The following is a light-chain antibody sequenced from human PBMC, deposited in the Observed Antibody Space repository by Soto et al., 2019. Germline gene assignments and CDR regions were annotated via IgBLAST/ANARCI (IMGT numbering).Light chain of an antibody. CDR3: QQLNSYPIT. V-gene: IGKV1-9*01. CDR1: QGISSY. Sequence: DIQLTQSPSFLSASVGDRVTITCRASQGISSYVAWYQQKLGKAPKLLIYDASTLQSGVPSRFSGSGSGTEFTLTISSLQPEDCATYYCQQLNSYPITFGQGTRLEIK. CDR2: DAS. J-gene: IGKJ5*01.